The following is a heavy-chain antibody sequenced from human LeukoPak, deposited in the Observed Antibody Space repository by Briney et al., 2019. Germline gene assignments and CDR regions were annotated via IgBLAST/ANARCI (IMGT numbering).Heavy chain of an antibody. V-gene: IGHV1-69*04. Sequence: ASVKVSCKASGGTFSSYAISWVRQAPGQGLEWMGRIIPILGIANYAQKFQGRVTITADKSTSTAYMELSSLRSEDTAVYYCATGKIVGAYYYYYGMVVWGQGTTVTVSS. D-gene: IGHD1-26*01. CDR1: GGTFSSYA. CDR3: ATGKIVGAYYYYYGMVV. J-gene: IGHJ6*02. CDR2: IIPILGIA.